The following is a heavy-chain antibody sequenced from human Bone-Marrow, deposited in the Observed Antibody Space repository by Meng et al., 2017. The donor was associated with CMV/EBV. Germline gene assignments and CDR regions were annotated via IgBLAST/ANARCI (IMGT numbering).Heavy chain of an antibody. CDR2: INPNTGGT. Sequence: ASVKVSCKASGHTFSGYYMHWVRQAPGQGLEWMGWINPNTGGTNYAQKFQGRVTMTRDTSITTAYMELSSLRSDDTAMYYCAREVVVVAAKASAYHYFGMDVWGQGTTVTFSS. J-gene: IGHJ6*02. V-gene: IGHV1-2*02. CDR1: GHTFSGYY. CDR3: AREVVVVAAKASAYHYFGMDV. D-gene: IGHD2-2*01.